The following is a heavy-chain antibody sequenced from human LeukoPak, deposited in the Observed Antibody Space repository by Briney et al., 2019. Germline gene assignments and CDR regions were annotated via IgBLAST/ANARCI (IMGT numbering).Heavy chain of an antibody. CDR1: GFSFSSYG. CDR3: AKDYSSGWYESWFDP. V-gene: IGHV3-30*02. CDR2: IRYDGSNK. J-gene: IGHJ5*02. Sequence: GGSLRLSCAASGFSFSSYGMHWVRQAPGKGLERVAFIRYDGSNKYYADSVKGRFTISRDKTKNTLYLQMNSLRGEDTAVYYCAKDYSSGWYESWFDPWGQGTLVAVSS. D-gene: IGHD6-19*01.